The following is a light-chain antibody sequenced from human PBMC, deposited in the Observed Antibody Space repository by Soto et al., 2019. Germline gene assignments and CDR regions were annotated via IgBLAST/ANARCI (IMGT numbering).Light chain of an antibody. J-gene: IGLJ2*01. CDR1: SSDVGAYDY. CDR3: SSYTTGSLVD. Sequence: QSALTQAASVSGSPGQSITISCSGTSSDVGAYDYVTWYQQHPGKAPKVMIYKVSNRPSGVSNRFSGSKSGNTASLTISGLQAEDEADYYCSSYTTGSLVDFGGGTKLTVL. V-gene: IGLV2-14*01. CDR2: KVS.